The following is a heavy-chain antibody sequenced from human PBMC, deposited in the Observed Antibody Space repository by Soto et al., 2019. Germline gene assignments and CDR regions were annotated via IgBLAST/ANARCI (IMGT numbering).Heavy chain of an antibody. Sequence: QVQFVQSGAEVKKPGASVRLSCKPSGYTLPNYSIQWLRQAAGQGLQWLGWINPGTGYTESSQRFQGRLTLTMHNSATTFYMDLTSLTSEDTAVYCCTRDLKGGNPFDYWGQGTLVTVSS. J-gene: IGHJ4*02. CDR3: TRDLKGGNPFDY. CDR2: INPGTGYT. V-gene: IGHV1-3*01. CDR1: GYTLPNYS. D-gene: IGHD1-1*01.